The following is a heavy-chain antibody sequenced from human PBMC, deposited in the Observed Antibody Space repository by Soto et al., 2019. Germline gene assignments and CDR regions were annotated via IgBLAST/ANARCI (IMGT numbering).Heavy chain of an antibody. CDR3: AASYGSGYRAFDY. V-gene: IGHV1-46*02. CDR1: GDTFDTFA. Sequence: ASVKVSCKASGDTFDTFAISWVRQAPGQGLEWMGTIYPGGVNIGYAQKFKGRVTMTEDTSTDTAYMELSSLRSEDTAIYYCAASYGSGYRAFDYWGQGALVTVSS. J-gene: IGHJ4*02. CDR2: IYPGGVNI. D-gene: IGHD3-10*01.